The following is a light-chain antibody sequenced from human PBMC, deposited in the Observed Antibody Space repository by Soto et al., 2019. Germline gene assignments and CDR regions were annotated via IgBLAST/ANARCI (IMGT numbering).Light chain of an antibody. CDR1: SGHSSYI. J-gene: IGLJ3*02. CDR3: AAWDDRLNAWV. CDR2: LEGSGSY. Sequence: QPVLTQSSSASASLGSSVKLTCTLSSGHSSYIIAWHQQQPGKAPRYLMKLEGSGSYNKGSGVPDRFSGSSSGADRYLTISNLQSEDEADYYCAAWDDRLNAWVIGGGTKLTVL. V-gene: IGLV4-60*03.